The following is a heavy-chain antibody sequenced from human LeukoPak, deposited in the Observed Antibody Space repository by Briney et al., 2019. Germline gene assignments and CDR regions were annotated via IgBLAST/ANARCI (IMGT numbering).Heavy chain of an antibody. Sequence: PGGSLRLSCAASRFTLSSHGMHWVRQAPGKGLEWVAFVRSDGSNKDYADSVKGRFTISRDNFKNTLYLQMDSLRPEDTALYYCAKDGYCSRDCYRGLFEHWGQGTLVTVSS. D-gene: IGHD2-2*03. CDR3: AKDGYCSRDCYRGLFEH. V-gene: IGHV3-30*02. J-gene: IGHJ4*02. CDR2: VRSDGSNK. CDR1: RFTLSSHG.